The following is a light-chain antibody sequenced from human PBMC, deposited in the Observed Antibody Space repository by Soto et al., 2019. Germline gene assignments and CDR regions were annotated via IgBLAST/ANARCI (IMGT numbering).Light chain of an antibody. CDR1: QTIRNY. V-gene: IGKV1-39*01. Sequence: DIQMTQSPSSLSASVGDRVTITCRASQTIRNYLNWYQQKPGKAPKLLIYAASNLQSGVPSRFSGGGSGTDFTLTISNLQPDDFATYYCQQSYNSPRTFGQGTKVEIK. CDR3: QQSYNSPRT. J-gene: IGKJ1*01. CDR2: AAS.